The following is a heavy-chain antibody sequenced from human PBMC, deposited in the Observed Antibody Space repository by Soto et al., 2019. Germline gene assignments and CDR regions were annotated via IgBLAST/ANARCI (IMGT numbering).Heavy chain of an antibody. J-gene: IGHJ3*02. CDR2: IWYDGSNK. V-gene: IGHV3-33*01. CDR1: GFTFSSYC. D-gene: IGHD2-15*01. CDR3: ARDQGRIPFNAFDI. Sequence: PGGSLRLSCAASGFTFSSYCMHWVRQAPGKGLEWVAVIWYDGSNKYYADSVKGRFTISRDNSKNTLYLQMNSLRAEDTAVYYCARDQGRIPFNAFDIWGQGTMVTRLL.